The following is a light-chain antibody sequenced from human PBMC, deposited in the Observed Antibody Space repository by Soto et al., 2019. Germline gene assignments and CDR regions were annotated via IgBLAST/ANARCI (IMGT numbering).Light chain of an antibody. V-gene: IGKV1-5*03. CDR3: QHYDDFPYT. CDR1: QRINSW. Sequence: DIQMTQSPSTLSASVGDRVIITCRASQRINSWLAWYQQKPGKAPKLLISKASSLESGVPSRFSGSGSGTEFTLTINSLQPDDFATYYCQHYDDFPYTFGQGTKLEIK. J-gene: IGKJ2*01. CDR2: KAS.